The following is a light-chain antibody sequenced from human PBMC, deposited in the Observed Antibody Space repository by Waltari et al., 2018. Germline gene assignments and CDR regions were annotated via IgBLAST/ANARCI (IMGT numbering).Light chain of an antibody. V-gene: IGKV1-12*01. CDR1: QDGSNW. Sequence: DVQMTQSPSSVSASVGDRVTITCRASQDGSNWLAWYQQKPGKAPRLLIYTAYILQSGVPSRFSGSGSGTDFTLTISSLQPEDFAIYYCQQTNSFPPTFGQGTKVEIK. CDR2: TAY. J-gene: IGKJ1*01. CDR3: QQTNSFPPT.